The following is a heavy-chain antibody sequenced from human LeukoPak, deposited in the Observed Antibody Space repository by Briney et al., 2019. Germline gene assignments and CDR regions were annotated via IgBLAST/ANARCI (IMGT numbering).Heavy chain of an antibody. D-gene: IGHD2-2*03. CDR3: ATSFGYCSSTSCYSDY. J-gene: IGHJ4*02. CDR1: GFTFSSYA. CDR2: ISGSGGST. Sequence: GGSLRLSCAASGFTFSSYAMSWVRQAPGKGLEWVSAISGSGGSTYYADSVKGRFIISRDNSKNTLYLQMNSLRAEDTAVYYCATSFGYCSSTSCYSDYWGQGTLVTVSS. V-gene: IGHV3-23*01.